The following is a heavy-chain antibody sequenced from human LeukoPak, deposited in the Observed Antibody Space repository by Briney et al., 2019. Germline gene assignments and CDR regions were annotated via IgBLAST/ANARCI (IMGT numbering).Heavy chain of an antibody. D-gene: IGHD3-22*01. CDR1: GYTFTSYG. V-gene: IGHV1-18*01. CDR3: ARRGDYYDSSGYYLDY. CDR2: ISAYNGNT. J-gene: IGHJ4*02. Sequence: ASVKVSCKASGYTFTSYGISWVRQAPGQGLEWMGWISAYNGNTNYAQKLQGRVTMTTDTSTSTAYMELRSLGSDDTAVYYCARRGDYYDSSGYYLDYWGQGTLVTVSS.